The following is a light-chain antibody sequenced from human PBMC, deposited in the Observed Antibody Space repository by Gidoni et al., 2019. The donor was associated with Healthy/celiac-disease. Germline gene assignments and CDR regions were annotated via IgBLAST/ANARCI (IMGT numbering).Light chain of an antibody. CDR1: KLGDKY. CDR2: QDS. J-gene: IGLJ2*01. Sequence: SYDLTQPPSLSVSPGQTASITCSADKLGDKYACWYQQKPGQSPVLVIYQDSKRPSGIPERFSGSNSGNTATLTISGTQAMDEADYYCQAWDSRDVVFGGGTKLTVL. CDR3: QAWDSRDVV. V-gene: IGLV3-1*01.